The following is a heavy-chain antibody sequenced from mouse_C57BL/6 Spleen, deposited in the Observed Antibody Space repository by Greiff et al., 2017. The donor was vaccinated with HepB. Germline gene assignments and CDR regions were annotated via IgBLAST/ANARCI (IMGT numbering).Heavy chain of an antibody. V-gene: IGHV1-64*01. D-gene: IGHD1-1*01. CDR3: AREIYYYGSSYAYFDY. Sequence: VKLQQPGAELVKPGASVKLSCKASGYTFTSYWMHWVKQRPGQGLEWIGMIHPNSGSTNYNEKFKSKATLTVDKSSSTAYMQLSSLTSEDSAVYYCAREIYYYGSSYAYFDYWGQGTTLTVSS. J-gene: IGHJ2*01. CDR2: IHPNSGST. CDR1: GYTFTSYW.